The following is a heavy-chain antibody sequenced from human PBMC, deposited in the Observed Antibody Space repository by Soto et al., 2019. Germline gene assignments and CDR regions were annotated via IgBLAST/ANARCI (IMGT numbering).Heavy chain of an antibody. Sequence: QVQLVESGGGVVQPGRSLRLSCAASGFTFSSYGMHWVRQAPGKGLEWVAIISYDGSNQYYADSVKGRFTISRDNSKNTLYLQMNSLRAEDTAVYYCAKTLGELSPESYDHWGQRVLVTVSS. J-gene: IGHJ4*02. CDR1: GFTFSSYG. V-gene: IGHV3-30*18. D-gene: IGHD3-16*02. CDR3: AKTLGELSPESYDH. CDR2: ISYDGSNQ.